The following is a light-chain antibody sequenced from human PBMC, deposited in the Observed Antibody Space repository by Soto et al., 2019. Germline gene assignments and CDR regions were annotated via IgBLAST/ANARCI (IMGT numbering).Light chain of an antibody. V-gene: IGKV3-20*01. CDR2: GAS. J-gene: IGKJ5*01. Sequence: EIGFTHSPATLSFXXGEMATLSVRASQSVSSYLAWYQQKSGQAPRLLIYGASRRATDIPDRFSGSGSGIDFALTISRLEPEDFAVYYCQKYGDSIITFGQGTLLEIK. CDR1: QSVSSY. CDR3: QKYGDSIIT.